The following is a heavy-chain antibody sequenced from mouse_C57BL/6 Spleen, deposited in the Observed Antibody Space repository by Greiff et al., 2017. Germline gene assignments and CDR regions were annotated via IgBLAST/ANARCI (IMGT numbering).Heavy chain of an antibody. CDR2: ISSGGSYT. Sequence: EVQLVESGGDLVKPGGSLKLSCAASGFTFSSYGMSWVRQTPDKRLEWVATISSGGSYTYYPDSVKGRFTISRDNAKNTLYLQMSSLKSEDTAMYYCARHGGDDGYYDYWGQGTTLTVSS. J-gene: IGHJ2*01. CDR1: GFTFSSYG. V-gene: IGHV5-6*01. CDR3: ARHGGDDGYYDY. D-gene: IGHD2-3*01.